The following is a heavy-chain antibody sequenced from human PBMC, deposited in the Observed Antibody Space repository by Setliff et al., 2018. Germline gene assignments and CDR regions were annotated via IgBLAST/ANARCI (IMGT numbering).Heavy chain of an antibody. D-gene: IGHD5-18*01. CDR1: GGTFSSYG. Sequence: SVKVSCKASGGTFSSYGICWVRQAPGQGLEWMGGTIPIFGTTNYAQKFQGRVTIITDESTSTAYMELSSLTSADTAVYYCAREGVDTRSSTDYRYYMDVWGKGTTVTVSS. J-gene: IGHJ6*03. CDR2: TIPIFGTT. CDR3: AREGVDTRSSTDYRYYMDV. V-gene: IGHV1-69*05.